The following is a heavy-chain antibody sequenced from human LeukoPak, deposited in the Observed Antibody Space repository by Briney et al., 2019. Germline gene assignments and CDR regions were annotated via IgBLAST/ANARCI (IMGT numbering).Heavy chain of an antibody. Sequence: KPGGSLRLSCAASGFTFSDYYMSWIRQAPGKGLDWVSYISSSGSTIYYADSVKGRFTISRDNAKNSLYLKMNRLRAEATAVYYCARDLYCSSTSCYNGRDAFDIWGQGTMVTVSS. V-gene: IGHV3-11*01. J-gene: IGHJ3*02. CDR1: GFTFSDYY. CDR3: ARDLYCSSTSCYNGRDAFDI. D-gene: IGHD2-2*02. CDR2: ISSSGSTI.